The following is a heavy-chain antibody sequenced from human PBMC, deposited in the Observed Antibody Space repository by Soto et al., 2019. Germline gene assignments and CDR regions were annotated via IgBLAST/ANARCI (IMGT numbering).Heavy chain of an antibody. J-gene: IGHJ6*02. CDR3: ARSQGSSTSLEIYYYYYYGMDV. V-gene: IGHV1-69*01. Sequence: QVQLVQSGAEVKKPGSSVKVSCKASGGTFGSYDISWVRQAPGQGLEWMGGIIPIPGTANYAQKFQGRVTLAAGESTSTAYMELRSLRTEDTAVYYCARSQGSSTSLEIYYYYYYGMDVWGQGTTVTVSS. D-gene: IGHD2-2*01. CDR2: IIPIPGTA. CDR1: GGTFGSYD.